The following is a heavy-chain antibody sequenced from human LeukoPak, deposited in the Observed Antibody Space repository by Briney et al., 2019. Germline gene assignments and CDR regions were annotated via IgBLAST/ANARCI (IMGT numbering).Heavy chain of an antibody. CDR2: IYSGGTT. V-gene: IGHV3-53*05. J-gene: IGHJ3*02. D-gene: IGHD2/OR15-2a*01. Sequence: PGGSLRLSCAASGFTVSGNYMSWVRQAPGKGLEWVSVIYSGGTTYYADSVKGRFTISRDNSKNTLYLQMNSLRAEDTAVYYCARLTTFGAFDIWGQGTMVTVSS. CDR1: GFTVSGNY. CDR3: ARLTTFGAFDI.